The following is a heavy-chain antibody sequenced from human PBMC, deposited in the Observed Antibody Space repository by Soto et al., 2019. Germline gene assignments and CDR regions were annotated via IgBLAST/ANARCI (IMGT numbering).Heavy chain of an antibody. CDR3: VRDSPIGSTYSGYDGIDY. CDR2: IIPLLDIT. CDR1: GGTFSNDI. D-gene: IGHD5-12*01. Sequence: QVQVVQSGAEVKKPGSSVKVSCKASGGTFSNDIITWVRQAPGQGLEWMGRIIPLLDITNYAQKFQGRVTITADKSTSTAYMELKGLRSEDAAVYYCVRDSPIGSTYSGYDGIDYWGQGTLVTVSS. V-gene: IGHV1-69*08. J-gene: IGHJ4*02.